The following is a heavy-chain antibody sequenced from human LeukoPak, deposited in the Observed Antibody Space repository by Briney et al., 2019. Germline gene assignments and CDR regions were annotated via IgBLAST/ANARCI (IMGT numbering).Heavy chain of an antibody. Sequence: GGSLRLSCAASGFTFSSYWMSWVRQAPGKGLEWLANIKQDGSEKYYVDSVKGRFTISRDNAKNSLYLQMNSLRAEDTAVYYCARVLYDFWSGLHYFDYWGQGTLVTVSS. CDR1: GFTFSSYW. D-gene: IGHD3-3*01. V-gene: IGHV3-7*01. CDR3: ARVLYDFWSGLHYFDY. J-gene: IGHJ4*02. CDR2: IKQDGSEK.